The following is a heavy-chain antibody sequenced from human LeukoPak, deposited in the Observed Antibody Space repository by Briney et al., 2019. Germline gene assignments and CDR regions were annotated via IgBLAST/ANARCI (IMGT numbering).Heavy chain of an antibody. Sequence: SETLSLTCAVYGGSFGGYYWSWIRQPPGKGLEWIGEINHSGSTNYNPSLKSRVTISVDTSKNQFSLKLSSGTAADTAFYYCARGLSAIVYWGQGTLVTVSS. CDR3: ARGLSAIVY. CDR1: GGSFGGYY. J-gene: IGHJ4*02. D-gene: IGHD2-15*01. CDR2: INHSGST. V-gene: IGHV4-34*01.